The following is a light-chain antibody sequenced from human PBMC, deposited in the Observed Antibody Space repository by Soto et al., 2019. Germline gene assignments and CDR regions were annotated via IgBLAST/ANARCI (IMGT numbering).Light chain of an antibody. CDR1: SSNIGAGYD. CDR3: QSYDSSLSGGVV. J-gene: IGLJ2*01. V-gene: IGLV1-40*01. CDR2: GNS. Sequence: QSVLTQPPSVSGAPGQRVTISCTGSSSNIGAGYDVHWYQQLPGTAPKLLIYGNSNRPSGVPDRFSGSQSGTSASLAITGLQAEDEADYYCQSYDSSLSGGVVFGGGTKLTVL.